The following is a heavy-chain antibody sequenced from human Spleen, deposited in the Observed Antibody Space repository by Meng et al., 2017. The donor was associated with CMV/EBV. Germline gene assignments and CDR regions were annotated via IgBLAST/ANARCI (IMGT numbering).Heavy chain of an antibody. D-gene: IGHD3-3*01. CDR3: ARLSRGRFLDVDP. Sequence: TVSGGSSSSGGYYWSWIRQHPGKGLEWIGYIHYSGSTYYNPSLKSRVTISVDTSKNQFSLKLSSVTAADTAVYYCARLSRGRFLDVDPWGQGTLVTVSS. J-gene: IGHJ5*02. V-gene: IGHV4-31*02. CDR1: GGSSSSGGYY. CDR2: IHYSGST.